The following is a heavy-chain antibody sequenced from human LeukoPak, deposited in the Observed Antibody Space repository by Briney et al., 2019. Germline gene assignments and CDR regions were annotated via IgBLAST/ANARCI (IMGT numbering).Heavy chain of an antibody. V-gene: IGHV3-21*03. CDR3: ARGYYSLGYFDY. CDR2: ISSSSRSI. J-gene: IGHJ4*02. Sequence: GGSLRLSCAASEFTFSSYTMNWVRQAPGKGLEWVSSISSSSRSIFYADSVRGRFTTSRDNAKNSLFLQMNSLRDEDTAVYYCARGYYSLGYFDYWGQGALVTVSS. D-gene: IGHD3-22*01. CDR1: EFTFSSYT.